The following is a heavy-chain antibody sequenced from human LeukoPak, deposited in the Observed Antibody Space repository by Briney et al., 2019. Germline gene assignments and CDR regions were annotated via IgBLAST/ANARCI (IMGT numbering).Heavy chain of an antibody. CDR3: ARVIAMVIVREFDY. Sequence: GGSLRLSCEVSGITVSTNSMSWVRQAPGKGLEWVSIIYSGDSTYYADSVKGRFAISGDNSKNTLYLQMNSLRAEDTAVYYCARVIAMVIVREFDYWGQGTLVTVSS. CDR1: GITVSTNS. D-gene: IGHD3-16*02. J-gene: IGHJ4*02. CDR2: IYSGDST. V-gene: IGHV3-66*01.